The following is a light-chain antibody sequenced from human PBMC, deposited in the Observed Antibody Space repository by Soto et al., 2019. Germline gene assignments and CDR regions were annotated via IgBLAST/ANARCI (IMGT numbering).Light chain of an antibody. J-gene: IGKJ3*01. CDR2: DAY. CDR1: QDISIY. Sequence: DIQMTQSPSSLSASVGDRVTITCQASQDISIYLNWYQQKPGKAPKLLICDAYNLEIGVPSRFSGSGSGTDFSLTINSLQPEDVATYVCQQYNDLPSFGPGTKVDIK. V-gene: IGKV1-33*01. CDR3: QQYNDLPS.